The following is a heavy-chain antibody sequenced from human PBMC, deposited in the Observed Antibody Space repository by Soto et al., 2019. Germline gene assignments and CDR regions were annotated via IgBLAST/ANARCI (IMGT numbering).Heavy chain of an antibody. D-gene: IGHD1-1*01. Sequence: QVHLVQSGLEVKEPGASVKVSCKASGYSFTTYGVSWLRQAPGQGPEWMGWLGISGGDTNHAQKFKDRLIMTSDVATTTAFMELRSLRLDDTAVYFCAREWGSKLVPTIIDMWGQGTLVTVSS. V-gene: IGHV1-18*01. J-gene: IGHJ4*02. CDR3: AREWGSKLVPTIIDM. CDR2: LGISGGDT. CDR1: GYSFTTYG.